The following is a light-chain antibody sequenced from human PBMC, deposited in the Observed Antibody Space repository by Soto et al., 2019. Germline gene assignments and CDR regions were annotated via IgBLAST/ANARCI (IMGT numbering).Light chain of an antibody. CDR1: QGIANF. CDR3: QQLNSFPIP. CDR2: GAS. V-gene: IGKV1-9*01. J-gene: IGKJ3*01. Sequence: IQLTQSPSSLSASVGDRVTISCRASQGIANFLAWYQQKPGKAPKLLLYGASTLQSGVPSRFSGSGSGTDFTLTISILQPEDFATYYCQQLNSFPIPFGPGTKVDIK.